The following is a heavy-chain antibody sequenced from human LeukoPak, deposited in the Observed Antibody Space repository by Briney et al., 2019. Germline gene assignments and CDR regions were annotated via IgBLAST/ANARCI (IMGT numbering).Heavy chain of an antibody. D-gene: IGHD3-16*01. CDR1: GLTLSNYW. V-gene: IGHV3-7*02. J-gene: IGHJ4*02. Sequence: GGSLRLPCAVSGLTLSNYWMNWVRQAPGKGLEWVANINPDGGEERYVDSVKGRFVISRDNAKNSLYLQMNSLRAEDTAVYYCAIWGADQNYWGQGTLVTVSS. CDR3: AIWGADQNY. CDR2: INPDGGEE.